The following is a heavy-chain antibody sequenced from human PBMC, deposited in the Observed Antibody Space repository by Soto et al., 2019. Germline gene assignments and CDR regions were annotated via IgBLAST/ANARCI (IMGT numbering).Heavy chain of an antibody. D-gene: IGHD1-26*01. V-gene: IGHV3-30*18. J-gene: IGHJ4*02. CDR1: GFTFSSYG. Sequence: QVQLVESGGGVVQPGRSLRLSCAASGFTFSSYGLFWVRQAPGRGLEWVAFISYDGSNKYSDSVKGRLTISRDNSKNTLYLQMNSLRPEDTAMYYCAKGSYSGRYSDFDYWGQGTLVTVSS. CDR2: ISYDGSNK. CDR3: AKGSYSGRYSDFDY.